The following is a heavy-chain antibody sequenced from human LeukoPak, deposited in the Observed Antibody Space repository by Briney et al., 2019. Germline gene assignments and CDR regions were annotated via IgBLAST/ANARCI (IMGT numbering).Heavy chain of an antibody. CDR1: GGSISSYS. J-gene: IGHJ4*02. CDR2: IYYSGST. D-gene: IGHD2-8*01. V-gene: IGHV4-59*08. CDR3: ARHVYCTNAVCSDY. Sequence: PSETVSLTCTVSGGSISSYSWSWIRQPPGKGLEWIGYIYYSGSTNYNPSLKSRVTISVDTSKNQFSLKLSSVTAADTAVYYCARHVYCTNAVCSDYWGQGTLVTVSA.